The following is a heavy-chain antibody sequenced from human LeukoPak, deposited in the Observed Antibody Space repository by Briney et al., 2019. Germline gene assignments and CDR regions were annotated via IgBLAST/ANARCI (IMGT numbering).Heavy chain of an antibody. CDR1: GYTFTSYY. CDR2: INPSGGST. Sequence: ASVKVSCKASGYTFTSYYMHWVRQAPGQGLEWMGIINPSGGSTSYAQEFQGRVTMTRDTSTSTVYMELSSLRSEDTAVYYCARESFRDDWNYGHLDYWGQGTLVTVSS. J-gene: IGHJ4*02. V-gene: IGHV1-46*01. D-gene: IGHD1-7*01. CDR3: ARESFRDDWNYGHLDY.